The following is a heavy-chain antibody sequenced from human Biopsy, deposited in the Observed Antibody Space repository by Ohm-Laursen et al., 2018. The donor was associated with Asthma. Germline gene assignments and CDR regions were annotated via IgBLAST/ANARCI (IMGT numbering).Heavy chain of an antibody. CDR2: ISYSGST. CDR1: GGSVSSGSHY. V-gene: IGHV4-61*01. D-gene: IGHD5-18*01. CDR3: ARDFVDSAMDYFDY. Sequence: PSDTLSLTWTVSGGSVSSGSHYWSWIRQPPGKGLEWIGYISYSGSTNYNPSLKSRVTISVDTSKNQFSLKLSSVTAADTAVYYCARDFVDSAMDYFDYWGQGTLVTVSS. J-gene: IGHJ4*02.